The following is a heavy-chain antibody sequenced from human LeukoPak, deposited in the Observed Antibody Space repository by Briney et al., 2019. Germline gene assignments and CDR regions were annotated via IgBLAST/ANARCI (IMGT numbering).Heavy chain of an antibody. CDR2: MYYSGST. V-gene: IGHV4-59*08. J-gene: IGHJ4*02. CDR3: ARHSRRKFDS. D-gene: IGHD5-24*01. CDR1: GGSFSGYY. Sequence: SETLSLTCAVYGGSFSGYYWSWIRQPPGKGLEWIGYMYYSGSTNYNPSLKSRVTISLDTSKNEFSLKLSSVTAADTAVYYCARHSRRKFDSWGQGTLVTASS.